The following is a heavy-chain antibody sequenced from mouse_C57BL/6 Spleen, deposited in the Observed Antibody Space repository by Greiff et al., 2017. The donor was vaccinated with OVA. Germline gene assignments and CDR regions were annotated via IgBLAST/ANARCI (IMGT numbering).Heavy chain of an antibody. J-gene: IGHJ4*01. Sequence: QVQLQQPGAELVKPGASVKVSCKASGYTFTSYWMHWVKQRPGQGLEWIGGIHPSDSDTNYNQKFKGKATLTVDKSSSTAYMQLSSLTSEDSAVYYCAIARGNYYAMDYWGQGTSVTVSS. CDR1: GYTFTSYW. CDR3: AIARGNYYAMDY. V-gene: IGHV1-74*01. CDR2: IHPSDSDT.